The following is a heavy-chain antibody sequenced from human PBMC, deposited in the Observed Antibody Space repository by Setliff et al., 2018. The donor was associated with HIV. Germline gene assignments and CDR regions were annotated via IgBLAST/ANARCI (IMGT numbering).Heavy chain of an antibody. D-gene: IGHD5-18*01. CDR2: IYYSGST. CDR3: AREYSFGQYYFDY. Sequence: SETLSLTCTVSVASISSHSWSWIRQPPGKGLEWIGYIYYSGSTSYNPSLKSRVTISVDTSKNQFSLSLSSVTAADTAVYYCAREYSFGQYYFDYWGRGTLVTVSS. V-gene: IGHV4-59*11. J-gene: IGHJ4*02. CDR1: VASISSHS.